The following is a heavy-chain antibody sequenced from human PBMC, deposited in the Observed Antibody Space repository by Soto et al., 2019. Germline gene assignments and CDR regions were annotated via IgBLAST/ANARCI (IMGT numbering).Heavy chain of an antibody. V-gene: IGHV3-66*01. CDR2: IYSGVST. J-gene: IGHJ6*03. Sequence: GGSLRLSCAASGFTVSSNYMSWVRQAPGKGLEWVSVIYSGVSTYYADSVKGRFTISRDNSKNTLYLQMNSLRAEDTAVYYCAGSYYYGSGSTDYYYYMDVWGKGTTVTVSS. D-gene: IGHD3-10*01. CDR1: GFTVSSNY. CDR3: AGSYYYGSGSTDYYYYMDV.